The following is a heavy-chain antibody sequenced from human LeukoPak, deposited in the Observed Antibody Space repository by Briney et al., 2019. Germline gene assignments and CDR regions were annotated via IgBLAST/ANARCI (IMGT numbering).Heavy chain of an antibody. CDR1: GFTFTNNA. Sequence: GGSLRLSCAASGFTFTNNAMSWVRQAPGQGLEWVSVIYSDASAYYADSVRGRFIISRDTSKNTIHLQMNRLTAEDTAVYYCARGSELGATCDYWGQGTLVTVSS. CDR3: ARGSELGATCDY. CDR2: IYSDASA. J-gene: IGHJ4*02. D-gene: IGHD1-26*01. V-gene: IGHV3-66*01.